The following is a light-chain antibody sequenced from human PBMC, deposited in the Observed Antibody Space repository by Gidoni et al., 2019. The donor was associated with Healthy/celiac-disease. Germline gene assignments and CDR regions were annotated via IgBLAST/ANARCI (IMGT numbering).Light chain of an antibody. V-gene: IGKV1-17*01. CDR1: QGIRSE. CDR2: AAS. CDR3: QQHNSCPWT. Sequence: PSSVAASVGDRVTITWRASQGIRSELAWYQQKPGQAPKLLSYAASSWPSGVPERFSGSGSGTEFTLTISSLQPEDFATYYCQQHNSCPWTFGQGTKVEIK. J-gene: IGKJ1*01.